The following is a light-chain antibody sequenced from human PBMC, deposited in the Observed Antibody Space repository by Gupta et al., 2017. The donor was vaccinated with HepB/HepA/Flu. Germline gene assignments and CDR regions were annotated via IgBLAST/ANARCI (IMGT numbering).Light chain of an antibody. Sequence: EIVLTQSPGTLSLSPGDTATLSCRASQSVSGSFLAWYHQKPGQAPRLLIYGASRRATGIPDRFSGSGSGTDFSLTISRLEPEDFAVYYCQQNGTSSLTFGGGTKVEIK. J-gene: IGKJ4*01. CDR1: QSVSGSF. CDR2: GAS. CDR3: QQNGTSSLT. V-gene: IGKV3-20*01.